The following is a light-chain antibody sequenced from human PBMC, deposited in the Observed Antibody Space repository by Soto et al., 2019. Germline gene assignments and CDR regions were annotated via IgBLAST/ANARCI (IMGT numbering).Light chain of an antibody. J-gene: IGKJ4*01. Sequence: EIVMTQSPATLSVSPGEGATLSCKASQIVYNNLAWYQQRPGQPPRLLIYDASTSATGISARFSGSGYGTEFTRNIRSPQSKDLAVYFCQQFRNWPLTFGGGTKVEIK. CDR2: DAS. V-gene: IGKV3-15*01. CDR3: QQFRNWPLT. CDR1: QIVYNN.